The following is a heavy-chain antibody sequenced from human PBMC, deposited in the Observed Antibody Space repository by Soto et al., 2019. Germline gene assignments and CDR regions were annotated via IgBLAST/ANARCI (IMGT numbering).Heavy chain of an antibody. CDR1: GGSISSGGFS. D-gene: IGHD5-12*01. CDR2: ISDSGST. CDR3: AREGSYSAYNFAHGIQLWSFDF. J-gene: IGHJ4*02. V-gene: IGHV4-30-2*01. Sequence: SETLSLTCVVSGGSISSGGFSWSWIRQPPGKGLEWIGHISDSGSTYYNPSIRSRVTISVDRSKNHFSLNLSSVTAADMAVYYCAREGSYSAYNFAHGIQLWSFDFWGQGALVTVSS.